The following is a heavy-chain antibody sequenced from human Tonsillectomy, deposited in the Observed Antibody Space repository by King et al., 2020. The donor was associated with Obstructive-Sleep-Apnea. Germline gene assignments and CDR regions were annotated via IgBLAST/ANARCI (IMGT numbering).Heavy chain of an antibody. V-gene: IGHV3-30*02. D-gene: IGHD2-2*02. J-gene: IGHJ6*02. CDR1: GFTFSRYG. Sequence: VQLVESGGGVVQPGGSLRLSCAASGFTFSRYGMHWVRQAPGKGLEWVAFIRYDGSNKYYADSVKGRFTISRDNSKTTLYLQMNSLRAEDTAVYYCSKDINTLNYYRYEMDVWGQGTTVTVSS. CDR3: SKDINTLNYYRYEMDV. CDR2: IRYDGSNK.